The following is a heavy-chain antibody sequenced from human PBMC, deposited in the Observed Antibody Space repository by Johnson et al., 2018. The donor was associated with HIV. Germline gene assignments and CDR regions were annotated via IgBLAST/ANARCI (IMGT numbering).Heavy chain of an antibody. Sequence: QVQLVESGGGVVQPGGSLRLSCAASGFTFSKNGMHWVRQAPGKGLEWVAVISYDGSNKYYADSVKGRFTISRDNSKNTLYLQMNSLRAEDTAVYYCARGSGVLTGGDSDAFDIWGQGTMVTVSS. D-gene: IGHD4-17*01. V-gene: IGHV3-33*05. CDR2: ISYDGSNK. J-gene: IGHJ3*02. CDR3: ARGSGVLTGGDSDAFDI. CDR1: GFTFSKNG.